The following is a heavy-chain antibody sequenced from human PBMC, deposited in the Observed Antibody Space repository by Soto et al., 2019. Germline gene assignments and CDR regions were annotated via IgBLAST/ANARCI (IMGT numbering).Heavy chain of an antibody. CDR1: GGTFSSYT. CDR2: IIPILGIA. V-gene: IGHV1-69*02. J-gene: IGHJ5*02. Sequence: SVKVSCKASGGTFSSYTISWVRQAPGQGLEWMGRIIPILGIANYAQKFQGRVTITADKSTSTAYMELSSLRSEDTAVYYCAQQAGYYDSSGTNWFDPWGQGTLVTVSS. CDR3: AQQAGYYDSSGTNWFDP. D-gene: IGHD3-22*01.